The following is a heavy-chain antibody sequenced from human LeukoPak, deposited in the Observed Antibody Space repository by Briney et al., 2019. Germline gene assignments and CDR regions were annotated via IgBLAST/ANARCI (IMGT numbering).Heavy chain of an antibody. J-gene: IGHJ4*02. CDR1: GFTFTTYG. V-gene: IGHV1-18*01. D-gene: IGHD2-21*01. Sequence: ASVKVSCKASGFTFTTYGISWVRQAPGQGLEWMGWISAYNGNTNYAQKLQGRVTMTTDTSTSTAYMELRSLRSDDTAVYYCARDSPRRGGEYRLDYWGQGTLVTVSS. CDR2: ISAYNGNT. CDR3: ARDSPRRGGEYRLDY.